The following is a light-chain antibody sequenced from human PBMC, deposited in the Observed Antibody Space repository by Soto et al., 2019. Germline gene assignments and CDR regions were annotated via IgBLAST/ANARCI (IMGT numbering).Light chain of an antibody. V-gene: IGKV3-20*01. CDR3: QQYGNSPLLT. CDR1: QSVSNSY. Sequence: EIVLTQSPGTLSLSPGQRATLSCRASQSVSNSYLAWYQQKPGQAPRLLISGASSRAAGILDRFSGSGSGTEFTLTISRLEPEDFAVYYCQQYGNSPLLTFGGGTKVEIK. CDR2: GAS. J-gene: IGKJ4*01.